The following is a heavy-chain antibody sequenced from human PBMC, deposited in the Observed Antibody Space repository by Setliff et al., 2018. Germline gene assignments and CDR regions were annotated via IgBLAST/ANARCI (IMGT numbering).Heavy chain of an antibody. Sequence: SETLSLTCTVSGGSISSGSYYWSWIQQPAGKGLEWIGHIYTSGSTNYDPSLKSRVTISVDTSKNQFSLKLSSVTAADTAVYYCARDPRYSSSWYSFDIWGQGTMVTVSS. CDR1: GGSISSGSYY. CDR3: ARDPRYSSSWYSFDI. V-gene: IGHV4-61*09. D-gene: IGHD6-13*01. J-gene: IGHJ3*02. CDR2: IYTSGST.